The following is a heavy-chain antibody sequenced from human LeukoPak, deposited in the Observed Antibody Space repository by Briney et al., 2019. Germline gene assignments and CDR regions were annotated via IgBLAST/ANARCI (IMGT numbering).Heavy chain of an antibody. CDR3: ASGYDYVWGSWFSY. D-gene: IGHD3-16*01. V-gene: IGHV3-7*01. CDR1: GFTFSSYW. J-gene: IGHJ4*02. Sequence: PGGSLRLSCAASGFTFSSYWMHWVRQAPGKGLEWVANIKQDGSEKYYVDSVKGRFTISRDNAKNSLYLQMNSLRAEDTAVYYCASGYDYVWGSWFSYWGQGTLVTVSS. CDR2: IKQDGSEK.